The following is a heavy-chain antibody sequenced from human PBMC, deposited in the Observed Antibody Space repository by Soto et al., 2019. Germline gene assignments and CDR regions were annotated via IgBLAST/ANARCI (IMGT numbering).Heavy chain of an antibody. CDR3: AKMATGWDYFDY. Sequence: QVQLVQSGAEVKKPGSSVKVSCKASGGTFSSYTISWVRQAPGQGLEWMGRIIPILGIANYAQKFQGRVTITADKSTSTAYMGLSSLRSEDTAVYYCAKMATGWDYFDYWGQGTLVTVSS. J-gene: IGHJ4*02. CDR1: GGTFSSYT. CDR2: IIPILGIA. D-gene: IGHD5-12*01. V-gene: IGHV1-69*02.